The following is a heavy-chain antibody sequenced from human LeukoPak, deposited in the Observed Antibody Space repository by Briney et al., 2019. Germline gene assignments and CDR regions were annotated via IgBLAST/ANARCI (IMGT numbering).Heavy chain of an antibody. CDR3: ARSLRYFDWFDP. CDR2: IIPIFGTA. CDR1: GGTISSYA. J-gene: IGHJ5*02. D-gene: IGHD3-9*01. Sequence: SVKVSCKASGGTISSYAIMWVRQAPGQGLEWMGGIIPIFGTANYAQKFQGRVTITADESTSTAYMELSSLRSEDTAVYYCARSLRYFDWFDPWGQGTLVTVSS. V-gene: IGHV1-69*13.